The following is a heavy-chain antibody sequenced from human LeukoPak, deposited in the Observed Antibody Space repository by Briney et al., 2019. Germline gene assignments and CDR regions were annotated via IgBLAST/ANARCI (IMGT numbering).Heavy chain of an antibody. CDR3: ARATGIAVAGYFDY. D-gene: IGHD6-19*01. V-gene: IGHV4-34*01. CDR1: GGSFSGYY. J-gene: IGHJ4*02. Sequence: SETLSLTCAVYGGSFSGYYWSWIRQPPGKGLEWIGGINHSGSTNYNPSLKSRVTISVDTSKNQFSLKLSSVTAADTAVYYCARATGIAVAGYFDYWGQGTLVTVSS. CDR2: INHSGST.